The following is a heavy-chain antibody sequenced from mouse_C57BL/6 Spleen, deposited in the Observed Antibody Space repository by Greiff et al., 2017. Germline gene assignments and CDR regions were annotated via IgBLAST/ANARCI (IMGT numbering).Heavy chain of an antibody. V-gene: IGHV14-3*01. J-gene: IGHJ4*01. CDR2: IDPANGNT. Sequence: VHVKQSVAELVRPGASVKLSCTASGFNIKNTYMHWVKQRPEQGLEWIGRIDPANGNTKYAPKFQGKATITADTSSNTAYLQLSSLTSEDTAIYYCARYYYGREIYYAMDYWGQGTSVTVSS. CDR3: ARYYYGREIYYAMDY. CDR1: GFNIKNTY. D-gene: IGHD1-1*01.